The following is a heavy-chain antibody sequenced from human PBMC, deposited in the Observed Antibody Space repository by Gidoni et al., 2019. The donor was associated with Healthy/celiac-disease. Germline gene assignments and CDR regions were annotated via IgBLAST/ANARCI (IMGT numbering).Heavy chain of an antibody. Sequence: EVQLLESGGGLVQPGGSLRLSCAASGFTFSSYAMSWVRPAPGKGLEWVSAISGSGGSTYYADSVKGFTISRDNSKNTLYLQMNSLRAEDTAVYYCANIISGWGNDYWGQGTLVTVSS. D-gene: IGHD6-19*01. CDR2: ISGSGGST. CDR1: GFTFSSYA. CDR3: ANIISGWGNDY. V-gene: IGHV3-23*01. J-gene: IGHJ4*02.